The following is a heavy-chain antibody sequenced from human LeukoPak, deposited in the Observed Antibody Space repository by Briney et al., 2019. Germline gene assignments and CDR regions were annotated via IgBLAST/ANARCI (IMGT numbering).Heavy chain of an antibody. CDR1: GYSFPNFW. Sequence: GESLKISCKGSGYSFPNFWIGWVRQMPGKGLEWMGILFPGDSDTRYSPSFQGQVTISADKSISTAYLQWSGLRASDTAMYYCARGMNDFGGNFDYWGQGTLGTVSS. D-gene: IGHD4-23*01. J-gene: IGHJ4*02. V-gene: IGHV5-51*01. CDR2: LFPGDSDT. CDR3: ARGMNDFGGNFDY.